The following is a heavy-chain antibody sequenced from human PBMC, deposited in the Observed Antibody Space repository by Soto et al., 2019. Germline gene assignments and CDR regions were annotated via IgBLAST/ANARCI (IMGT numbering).Heavy chain of an antibody. CDR1: GGSISSGDYY. CDR3: ARVDYYDSSGYSAPYYFDY. Sequence: PSETLSLTCTVPGGSISSGDYYWSWIRQPPGKGLEWIGYIYYSGSTYYNPSLKSRVTISVDTSKNQFSLKLSSVTAADTAVYYCARVDYYDSSGYSAPYYFDYWGQGTLVTVSS. CDR2: IYYSGST. J-gene: IGHJ4*02. V-gene: IGHV4-30-4*01. D-gene: IGHD3-22*01.